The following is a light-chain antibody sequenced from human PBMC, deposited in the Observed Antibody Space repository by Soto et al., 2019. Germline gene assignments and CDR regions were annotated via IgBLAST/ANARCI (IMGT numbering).Light chain of an antibody. CDR1: SSDVGGYNY. CDR2: DVS. Sequence: QSALAQPASVSGSPGQSITISCTGTSSDVGGYNYVSWYQQHPGKAPKPMIYDVSNRPSGVSNRFSGSKSGNTASLTISGLQAEDEADYYCSSYTSSSTQVFGGGTKVTVL. J-gene: IGLJ2*01. CDR3: SSYTSSSTQV. V-gene: IGLV2-14*01.